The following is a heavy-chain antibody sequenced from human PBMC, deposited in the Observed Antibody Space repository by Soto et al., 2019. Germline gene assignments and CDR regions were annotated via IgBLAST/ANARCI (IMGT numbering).Heavy chain of an antibody. J-gene: IGHJ5*02. V-gene: IGHV1-18*01. CDR3: ARDDYEGRYSSGSDWFDP. Sequence: GVSVKVSCKASGYTFTSYGISWVRQAPGQGLEWMGWISAYNGNTNYAQKLQGRVTMTTDISTSTAYMELRSLRSDDTAVYYCARDDYEGRYSSGSDWFDPWGQGTLVTVSS. CDR1: GYTFTSYG. CDR2: ISAYNGNT. D-gene: IGHD6-19*01.